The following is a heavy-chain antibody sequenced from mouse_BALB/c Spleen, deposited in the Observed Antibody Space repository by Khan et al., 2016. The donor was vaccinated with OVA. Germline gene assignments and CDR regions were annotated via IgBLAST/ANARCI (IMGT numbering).Heavy chain of an antibody. CDR2: IDPANANS. V-gene: IGHV14-3*02. CDR3: APAGTGDYFDY. J-gene: IGHJ2*01. CDR1: GFNIKDTH. D-gene: IGHD4-1*01. Sequence: EVELKQSGAELVKPGASVKLSCTASGFNIKDTHMHWVKQRPEQGLEWIGRIDPANANSKYDPRFQGKATITADTSSNTAYLHLSSLTSEDTAVYYCAPAGTGDYFDYWGQGTTLTVSS.